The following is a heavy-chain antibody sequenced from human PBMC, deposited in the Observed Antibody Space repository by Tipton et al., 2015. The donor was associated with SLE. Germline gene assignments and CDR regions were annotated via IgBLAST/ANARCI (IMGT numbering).Heavy chain of an antibody. CDR3: ARVAPSEVFDY. V-gene: IGHV4-34*12. CDR1: GESFLGYF. J-gene: IGHJ4*02. D-gene: IGHD2-15*01. Sequence: AGLVKPSETLSLTCGVYGESFLGYFWTWIRQPPGKGLEWIGESIHSGTTNYNPSLKSRVSISVDTSKNQFSLKLSSVTAADTAVYYCARVAPSEVFDYWGQGTLVTVSS. CDR2: SIHSGTT.